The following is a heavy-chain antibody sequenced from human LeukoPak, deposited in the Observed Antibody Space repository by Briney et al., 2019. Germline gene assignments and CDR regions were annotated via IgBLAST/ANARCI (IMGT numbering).Heavy chain of an antibody. J-gene: IGHJ5*02. CDR2: IYHSGST. Sequence: SGTLSLTCAVSGGSISSSNWWSWVRQPPGKGLEWIGEIYHSGSTNYNPSLKSRVTISVDTSKNQFSLKLSSVTAADTAVYFCARGGVAVTGTQKTNWFDPWGQGTLVTVSS. V-gene: IGHV4-4*02. CDR1: GGSISSSNW. CDR3: ARGGVAVTGTQKTNWFDP. D-gene: IGHD6-19*01.